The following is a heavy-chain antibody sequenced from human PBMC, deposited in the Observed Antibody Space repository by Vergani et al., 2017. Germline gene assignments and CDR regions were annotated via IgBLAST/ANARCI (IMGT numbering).Heavy chain of an antibody. CDR3: VRVPLNRRGSGDYGINNYHGMDV. CDR1: GFISSSYW. CDR2: VNQDGSEK. V-gene: IGHV3-7*01. D-gene: IGHD3-10*01. Sequence: EGQLVESGGDWVQRGGSLRLSCAASGFISSSYWMSWVREAPGRGLEWVANVNQDGSEKYYVDSVRGRFTISRDNAKNSIYLQMNSLRAEDTAVYFCVRVPLNRRGSGDYGINNYHGMDVWGQGTTVIVSS. J-gene: IGHJ6*02.